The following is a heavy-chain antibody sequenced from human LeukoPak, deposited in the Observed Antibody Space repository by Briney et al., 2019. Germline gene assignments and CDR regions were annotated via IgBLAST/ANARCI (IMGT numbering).Heavy chain of an antibody. CDR1: GFTFSSYT. J-gene: IGHJ4*02. Sequence: GGSLRLSCAASGFTFSSYTVHWVRQAPGKGLEWVAAISFDGSNKYYADSVKGRFAISRDQSKNSLYLQMNSLRAEDTAVYYCARDRPYSSSDYWGQGTLVTVSS. CDR3: ARDRPYSSSDY. D-gene: IGHD6-6*01. V-gene: IGHV3-30*09. CDR2: ISFDGSNK.